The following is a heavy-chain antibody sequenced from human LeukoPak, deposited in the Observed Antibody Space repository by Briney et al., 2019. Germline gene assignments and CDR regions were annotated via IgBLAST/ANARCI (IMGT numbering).Heavy chain of an antibody. CDR1: GGSISSSSYY. J-gene: IGHJ4*02. V-gene: IGHV4-39*07. Sequence: SETLSLTCTVSGGSISSSSYYWGWIRQPPGKGLEWIGSIYYSGSTYYNPSLKSRVTISVDTSKNQFSLKLSSVTAADTAVYYCARVTTVPQTYYFDYWGQGTLVTVSS. D-gene: IGHD1/OR15-1a*01. CDR3: ARVTTVPQTYYFDY. CDR2: IYYSGST.